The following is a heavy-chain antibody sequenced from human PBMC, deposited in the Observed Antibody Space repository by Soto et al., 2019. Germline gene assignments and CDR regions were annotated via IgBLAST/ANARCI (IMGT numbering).Heavy chain of an antibody. Sequence: PSQTLSLTCAISGDSVSSNSAAWNWIRQSPSRGLEWLGRTYYRSKWYNDYAVSVKSRITINPDTSKNQFSLQLHSVTPEDTAVYYCARDVRLLWFGELLDYYYGMAVWGQGTTVTVSS. J-gene: IGHJ6*02. D-gene: IGHD3-10*01. CDR3: ARDVRLLWFGELLDYYYGMAV. CDR1: GDSVSSNSAA. V-gene: IGHV6-1*01. CDR2: TYYRSKWYN.